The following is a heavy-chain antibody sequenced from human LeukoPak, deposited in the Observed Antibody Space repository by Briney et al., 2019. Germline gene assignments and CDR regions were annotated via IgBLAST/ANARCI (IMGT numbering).Heavy chain of an antibody. CDR1: GFTFSSYA. CDR2: ISSNSNYI. J-gene: IGHJ4*02. V-gene: IGHV3-21*01. Sequence: GGSPRLSCAASGFTFSSYAMSWVRQAPGKGLEWVSAISSNSNYIYYADSVKGRFTISRDNAKNLVFLQMNSLRAEDTALYYCATDSSGWYWGQGTLVTVSS. D-gene: IGHD6-19*01. CDR3: ATDSSGWY.